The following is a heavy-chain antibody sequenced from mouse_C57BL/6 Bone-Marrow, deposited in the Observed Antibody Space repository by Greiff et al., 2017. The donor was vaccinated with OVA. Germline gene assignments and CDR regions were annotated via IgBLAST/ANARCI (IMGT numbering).Heavy chain of an antibody. J-gene: IGHJ1*03. V-gene: IGHV1-4*01. Sequence: QVQLKQSGAELARPGASVKMSCKASGYTFTSYTMHWVKQRPGQGLEWIGYINPSSGYTKYNQKFKDKATLTADKSSSTAYMQLSSLSSEDAAVYYCASGWLLPWYFDVWGTGTTVTVSS. CDR2: INPSSGYT. CDR3: ASGWLLPWYFDV. D-gene: IGHD2-3*01. CDR1: GYTFTSYT.